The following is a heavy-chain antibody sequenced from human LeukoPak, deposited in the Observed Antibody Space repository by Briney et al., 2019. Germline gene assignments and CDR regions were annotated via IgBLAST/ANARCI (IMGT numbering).Heavy chain of an antibody. Sequence: SVKVSCKASGFTFTSPAMQWVRQARGQRLEWIGWIVVGSGNTNYAQKFQEKVTITRDMSTSTAYMELSSLRSEDTAVYYCAAGALVPAWYFDLWGRGTLVTVSS. CDR3: AAGALVPAWYFDL. V-gene: IGHV1-58*02. D-gene: IGHD2-2*01. J-gene: IGHJ2*01. CDR1: GFTFTSPA. CDR2: IVVGSGNT.